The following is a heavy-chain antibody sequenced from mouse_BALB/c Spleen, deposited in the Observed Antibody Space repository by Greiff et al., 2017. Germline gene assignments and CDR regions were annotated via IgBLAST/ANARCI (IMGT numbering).Heavy chain of an antibody. CDR2: ISSGSSTI. CDR1: GFTFSSFG. CDR3: AAHYYGTPYYYAMDY. V-gene: IGHV5-17*02. J-gene: IGHJ4*01. D-gene: IGHD1-1*01. Sequence: DVHLVESGGGLVQPGGSRKLSCAASGFTFSSFGMHWVRQAPEKGLEWVAYISSGSSTIYYADTVKGRFTISRDNPKNTLFLQMTSLRSEDTAMYYCAAHYYGTPYYYAMDYWGQGTSVTVSS.